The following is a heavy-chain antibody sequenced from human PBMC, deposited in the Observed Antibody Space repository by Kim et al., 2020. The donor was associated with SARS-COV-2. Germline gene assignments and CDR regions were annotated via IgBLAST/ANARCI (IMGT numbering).Heavy chain of an antibody. D-gene: IGHD3-10*01. J-gene: IGHJ4*02. CDR2: IYYSGST. V-gene: IGHV4-39*01. Sequence: SETLSLTCTVSGGSISSSSYYWGWIRQPPGKGLEWIGSIYYSGSTYYNPSLKSRVTISVDTSKNQFSLKLSSVTAADTAVYYCARHISYYGSGSYNFDYWGQGTLVTVSS. CDR1: GGSISSSSYY. CDR3: ARHISYYGSGSYNFDY.